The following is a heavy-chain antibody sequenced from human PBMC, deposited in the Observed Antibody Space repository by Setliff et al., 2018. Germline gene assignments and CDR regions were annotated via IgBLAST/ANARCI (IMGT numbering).Heavy chain of an antibody. CDR1: GFTLSDYH. Sequence: GGSLRLSCAASGFTLSDYHMNWVRQAPGKGLEWVSSISSSSSYIYYADSVKGRFTTSRDNAKNSLYLQMNSLRAEDTAVYYCARPPNIVVVVAANDAFDIWGQGTMVTVSS. D-gene: IGHD2-15*01. CDR3: ARPPNIVVVVAANDAFDI. J-gene: IGHJ3*02. V-gene: IGHV3-21*01. CDR2: ISSSSSYI.